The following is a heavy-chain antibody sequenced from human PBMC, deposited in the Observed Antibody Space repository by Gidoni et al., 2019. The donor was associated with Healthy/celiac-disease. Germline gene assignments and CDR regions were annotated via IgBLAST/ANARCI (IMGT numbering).Heavy chain of an antibody. CDR2: ISYDGSNK. CDR1: GFTFSSYG. CDR3: ASLSLGSHVEGAFDI. V-gene: IGHV3-30*03. D-gene: IGHD3-10*01. Sequence: QVQLVESGGGVVQPGRSLRLSCAASGFTFSSYGMHWVRQAPGKGLEWVAVISYDGSNKYYADSVKGRFTISRDNSKNTLYLQMNSLRAEDTAVYYCASLSLGSHVEGAFDIWGQGTMVTVSS. J-gene: IGHJ3*02.